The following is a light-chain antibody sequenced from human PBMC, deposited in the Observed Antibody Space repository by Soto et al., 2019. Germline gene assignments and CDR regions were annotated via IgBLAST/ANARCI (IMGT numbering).Light chain of an antibody. V-gene: IGLV3-10*01. CDR2: EDT. CDR3: YSIDSSGDHGV. J-gene: IGLJ3*02. Sequence: SYELTQPPSMSVSPGQTARITCSGDALPEKYAFWYQQKSGQAPVLVIYEDTKRPSGIPDRFSGSSSGTVATLTINGAQVEDEADYYCYSIDSSGDHGVFGGGTKVTVL. CDR1: ALPEKY.